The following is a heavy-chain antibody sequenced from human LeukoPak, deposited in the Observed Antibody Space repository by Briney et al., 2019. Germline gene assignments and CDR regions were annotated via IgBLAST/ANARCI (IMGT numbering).Heavy chain of an antibody. V-gene: IGHV4-59*12. CDR2: IYYSGST. Sequence: PSETLSLTCTVSGGSISSYYWSWIRQPPGKGLEWIGYIYYSGSTNYNPALKSRVTISVDTSKNQFSLKLSSVTAADTAVYYCARAPRWGSGPLVRLPNRNWFDPWGQGTLVTVSS. CDR1: GGSISSYY. J-gene: IGHJ5*02. D-gene: IGHD3-10*01. CDR3: ARAPRWGSGPLVRLPNRNWFDP.